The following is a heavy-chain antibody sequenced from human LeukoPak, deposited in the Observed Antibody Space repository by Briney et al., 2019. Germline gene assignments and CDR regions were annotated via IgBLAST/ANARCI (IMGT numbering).Heavy chain of an antibody. D-gene: IGHD6-13*01. Sequence: SETLSLTCTVSGGSISSYYWSWIRQPPGKGLEWIGYIYYSGSTNYNPSLKSRVTISVDTSKNQFSLKLSSVTAADTAVYYCAREGSSWYGWREGYFDYWGQGTLVTVSS. CDR2: IYYSGST. CDR1: GGSISSYY. V-gene: IGHV4-59*01. CDR3: AREGSSWYGWREGYFDY. J-gene: IGHJ4*02.